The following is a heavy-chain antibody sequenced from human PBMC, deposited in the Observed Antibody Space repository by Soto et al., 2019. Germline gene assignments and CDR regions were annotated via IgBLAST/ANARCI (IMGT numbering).Heavy chain of an antibody. CDR2: IIPVFGTT. D-gene: IGHD3-10*01. CDR3: ARDGGFGELKY. J-gene: IGHJ4*02. CDR1: GDTFSGYP. Sequence: QVQLVQSGAELKKPGSSVKVSCKASGDTFSGYPINWVRQAPGEGLEWMGRIIPVFGTTNDAQRFEGRVTFTADESTNTAYMALRGLLSADTAVYYCARDGGFGELKYWGPGTLVTVSS. V-gene: IGHV1-69*18.